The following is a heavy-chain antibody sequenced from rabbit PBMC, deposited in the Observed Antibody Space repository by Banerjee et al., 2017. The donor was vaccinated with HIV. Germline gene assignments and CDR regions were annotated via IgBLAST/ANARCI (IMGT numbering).Heavy chain of an antibody. CDR3: ARRDDGSSYSPFTL. Sequence: QQQLEESGGDLVKPGASLTLTCKASGFSFSSNYWICWVRQAPGKGLEWIACIDTDSTDITYYASWAKGRFTISKTSSTTVTLQMTSLTAADTATYFCARRDDGSSYSPFTLWGPGTLVTVS. V-gene: IGHV1S45*01. J-gene: IGHJ4*01. D-gene: IGHD8-1*01. CDR2: IDTDSTDIT. CDR1: GFSFSSNYW.